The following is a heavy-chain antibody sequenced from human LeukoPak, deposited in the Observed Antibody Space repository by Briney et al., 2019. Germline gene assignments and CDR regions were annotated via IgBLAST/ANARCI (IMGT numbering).Heavy chain of an antibody. Sequence: GGSLRLPCAASGFTVSSNYMSWVRQAPGKGLEWVSVIYSGGSTYYADSVKGRFTISRHNSKNTLYLQMNSLRAEDTAVYYCARADILTGLPFDYWGQGTLVTVSS. CDR1: GFTVSSNY. J-gene: IGHJ4*02. D-gene: IGHD3-9*01. V-gene: IGHV3-53*04. CDR3: ARADILTGLPFDY. CDR2: IYSGGST.